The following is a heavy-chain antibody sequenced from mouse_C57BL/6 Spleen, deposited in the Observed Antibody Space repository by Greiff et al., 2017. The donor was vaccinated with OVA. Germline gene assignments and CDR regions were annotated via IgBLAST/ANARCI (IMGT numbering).Heavy chain of an antibody. CDR1: GYTFTSYW. J-gene: IGHJ1*03. D-gene: IGHD1-1*01. CDR2: IDPSDSYT. Sequence: VQLQQSGAELVMPGASVKLSCKASGYTFTSYWMHWVKQRPGQGLEWIGEIDPSDSYTNYNQKFKGKSTLTVDKSSSTAYMQLSSLTSEDSAVYYCARRTVVANFDVWGTGTTVTVSS. V-gene: IGHV1-69*01. CDR3: ARRTVVANFDV.